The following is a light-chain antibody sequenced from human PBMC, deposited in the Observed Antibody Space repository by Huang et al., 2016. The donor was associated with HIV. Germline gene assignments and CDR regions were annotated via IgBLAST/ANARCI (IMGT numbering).Light chain of an antibody. V-gene: IGKV4-1*01. Sequence: DILLTQSPDSLAVSLGERATRTGRSSRSLLFASNSKNFLAWYQQKPGQSPKLLMYMASVRESGVPERFTGSGSGTEFTLTIASLQAEDVAVYYCQQFYNMPYTFGRGTRLEI. J-gene: IGKJ2*01. CDR2: MAS. CDR3: QQFYNMPYT. CDR1: RSLLFASNSKNF.